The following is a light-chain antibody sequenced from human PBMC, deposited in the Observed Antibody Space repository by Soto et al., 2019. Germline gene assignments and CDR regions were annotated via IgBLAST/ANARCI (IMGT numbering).Light chain of an antibody. CDR1: QTISRY. CDR3: QQTYSNPPVT. Sequence: DIQMTQSPASLSASVGDRVTITCRASQTISRYLSGYQQKPGKDPNRLIYAASNLQSGVPARIIGGGSGTEFTLTISSLQHEDVATYYCQQTYSNPPVTFGQGTRLEIK. J-gene: IGKJ5*01. CDR2: AAS. V-gene: IGKV1-39*01.